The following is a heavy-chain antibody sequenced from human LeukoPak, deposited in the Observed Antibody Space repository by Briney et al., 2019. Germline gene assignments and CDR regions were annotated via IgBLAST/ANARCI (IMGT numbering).Heavy chain of an antibody. CDR3: AKDLDSTGSWPPEYFQH. CDR2: ISTSGRT. J-gene: IGHJ1*01. D-gene: IGHD3-22*01. V-gene: IGHV3-23*01. Sequence: PGGSLRLSCAASGFTFSSYAMSWVRQAPGKGLEWVSLISTSGRTHYADSMKGRFTISRDNSRNTLYLQINSLRAEDTAVYYCAKDLDSTGSWPPEYFQHWGQGSLVTVSS. CDR1: GFTFSSYA.